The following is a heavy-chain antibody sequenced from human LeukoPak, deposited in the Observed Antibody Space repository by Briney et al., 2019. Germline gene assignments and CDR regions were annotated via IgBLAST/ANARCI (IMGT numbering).Heavy chain of an antibody. CDR2: ISSSSSTI. D-gene: IGHD5-18*01. Sequence: AGGSLRLSCAASGFTFSSYSMNWVRQAPGKGLEWISYISSSSSTIDYADSVKGRLTISRDNAKNSLYLQMNSLRAEDTAVYYCARGRGYNYGYSDYWGQGTLVTVSS. J-gene: IGHJ4*02. CDR3: ARGRGYNYGYSDY. V-gene: IGHV3-48*04. CDR1: GFTFSSYS.